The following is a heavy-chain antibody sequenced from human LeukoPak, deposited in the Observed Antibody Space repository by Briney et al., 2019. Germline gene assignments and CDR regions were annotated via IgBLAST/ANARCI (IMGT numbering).Heavy chain of an antibody. Sequence: ASVKVSCKASGYTFNDHAISWVRQAPGQGLEWMGWISGYNGNTNYAQKLQGRVTTTTDTSTSTAYMELRSLRSDDTAVYYCARGGYCTSTFCFASGRYYYYMDVWGKGTTVTVSS. D-gene: IGHD2-2*01. J-gene: IGHJ6*03. V-gene: IGHV1-18*01. CDR3: ARGGYCTSTFCFASGRYYYYMDV. CDR2: ISGYNGNT. CDR1: GYTFNDHA.